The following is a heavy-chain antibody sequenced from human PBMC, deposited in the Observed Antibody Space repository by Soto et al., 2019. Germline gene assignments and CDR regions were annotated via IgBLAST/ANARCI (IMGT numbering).Heavy chain of an antibody. D-gene: IGHD3-22*01. CDR2: IIPMFGTP. CDR3: ASAAGYHYDSSGYQYWYFDL. Sequence: QVQLVQSGAEVRKPGSSVKVSCKVSGGTFSSYAISWVRQAPGQGLEWMGGIIPMFGTPNYAQQFQGRVTITADKSTNTAYMELNSLTSEDTAVYYCASAAGYHYDSSGYQYWYFDLWGRGTLVTVSS. V-gene: IGHV1-69*06. CDR1: GGTFSSYA. J-gene: IGHJ2*01.